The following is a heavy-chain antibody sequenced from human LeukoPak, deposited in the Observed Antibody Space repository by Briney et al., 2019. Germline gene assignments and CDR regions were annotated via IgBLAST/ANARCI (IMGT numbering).Heavy chain of an antibody. CDR1: GFTFSSYA. D-gene: IGHD4-23*01. CDR2: ISSGGGT. V-gene: IGHV3-23*01. CDR3: AKDFYGDKGRPFEYFQY. J-gene: IGHJ1*01. Sequence: GGSLRLFCAASGFTFSSYAMTWVREAPGKGLEWVTAISSGGGTYYADSVKGRFTISRDNSKNTLYLQVNSLRAEDTAVYYCAKDFYGDKGRPFEYFQYWGQGTLVTVSS.